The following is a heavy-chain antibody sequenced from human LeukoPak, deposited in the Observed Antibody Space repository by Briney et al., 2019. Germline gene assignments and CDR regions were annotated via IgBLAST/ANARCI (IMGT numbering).Heavy chain of an antibody. CDR3: ARDPQYSYDDTGTFDS. CDR2: IKQDGSET. Sequence: GGSLRLSCAASGFTFSSYGMHWVRQAPGKGPEWVANIKQDGSETYYLDSVKGRFTVSRDNAKDSLYLQMNTLRPEDTAVYYCARDPQYSYDDTGTFDSWGQGTLVTVSS. J-gene: IGHJ4*02. CDR1: GFTFSSYG. V-gene: IGHV3-7*01. D-gene: IGHD3-22*01.